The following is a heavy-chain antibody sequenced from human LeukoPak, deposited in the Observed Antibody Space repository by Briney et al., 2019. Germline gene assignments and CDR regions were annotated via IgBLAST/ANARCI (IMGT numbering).Heavy chain of an antibody. J-gene: IGHJ6*02. Sequence: GGSLRLSCAASGFIFDDYAMHWVRQAPGKGLVWVSLINGDGGSTPYADSMKGRFTISRDNSKNSLYLQMNSLRSEDTALYYCVIGHTYKRLWLQAYGMDVWGQGTTVNVFS. D-gene: IGHD5-18*01. CDR3: VIGHTYKRLWLQAYGMDV. V-gene: IGHV3-43*02. CDR2: INGDGGST. CDR1: GFIFDDYA.